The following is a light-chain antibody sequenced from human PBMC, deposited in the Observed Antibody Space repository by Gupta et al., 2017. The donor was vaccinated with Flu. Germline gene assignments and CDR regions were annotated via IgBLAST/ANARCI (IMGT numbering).Light chain of an antibody. CDR2: GAS. V-gene: IGKV3-20*01. CDR3: QQYCSSLFT. Sequence: EIVFTLSPGTLSLSPGERAILSCSASQSVSSSYLAWYQQKPGHAPRVLIYGASSRATGIPDRFSGSGSGTEFTLTISRLEPEDFAVYYCQQYCSSLFTFGDGTRVDIK. J-gene: IGKJ3*01. CDR1: QSVSSSY.